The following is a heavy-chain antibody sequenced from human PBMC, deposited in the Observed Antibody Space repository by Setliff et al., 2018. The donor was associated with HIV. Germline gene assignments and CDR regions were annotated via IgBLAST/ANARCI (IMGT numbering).Heavy chain of an antibody. CDR2: ISFDGSSK. Sequence: GGSLRLSCRGFRTTFSGYGLNWVRQAPGKGLEWVAVISFDGSSKYYADSVKGRFTISRDNSEGTLYLKANSLRIEDTAMYYCAKDPRAAVATICDYWGQGTLVTVSS. CDR1: RTTFSGYG. J-gene: IGHJ4*02. V-gene: IGHV3-30*18. CDR3: AKDPRAAVATICDY. D-gene: IGHD5-12*01.